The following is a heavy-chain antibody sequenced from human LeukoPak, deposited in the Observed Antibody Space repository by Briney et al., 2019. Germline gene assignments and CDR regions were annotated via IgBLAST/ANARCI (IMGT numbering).Heavy chain of an antibody. Sequence: GGSLRLSCAASGFTFSSYSMNWVRQAPGKGLEWVSSISSSSSYIYYADSVKGRFTISRDNSKNTLYLQMNSLRAEDTAVYYCARAYDILTGLDYWGQGTLVTVSS. CDR3: ARAYDILTGLDY. J-gene: IGHJ4*02. V-gene: IGHV3-21*01. CDR1: GFTFSSYS. D-gene: IGHD3-9*01. CDR2: ISSSSSYI.